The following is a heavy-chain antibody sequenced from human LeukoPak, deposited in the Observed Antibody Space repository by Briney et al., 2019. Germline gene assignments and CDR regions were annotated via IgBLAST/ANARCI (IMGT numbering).Heavy chain of an antibody. J-gene: IGHJ3*02. CDR3: ARVSDSSDYYDSFDI. V-gene: IGHV1-2*02. Sequence: ASVKVSCKASGYTFTGYYIHWGRQAPGQGLEWMGWINPNSGGTNYAQKFQGRVTMTRDTSISTAYMELSRLRSDDTAVYYCARVSDSSDYYDSFDIWGQGTMVTVSS. D-gene: IGHD3-22*01. CDR2: INPNSGGT. CDR1: GYTFTGYY.